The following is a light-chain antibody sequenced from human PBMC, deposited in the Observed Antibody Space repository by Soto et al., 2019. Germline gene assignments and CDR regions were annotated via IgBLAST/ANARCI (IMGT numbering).Light chain of an antibody. CDR1: QNIDIW. V-gene: IGKV1-5*03. CDR3: QQYNSYSRT. CDR2: KAS. Sequence: DIQMTQSPSTLSASVGDRVTITCRASQNIDIWLAWYQQKPGKAPKPLIYKASSLERGVPSRFSGSGSGTEFTLTISSLQPDDFATYYCQQYNSYSRTFGQGTKVDIK. J-gene: IGKJ1*01.